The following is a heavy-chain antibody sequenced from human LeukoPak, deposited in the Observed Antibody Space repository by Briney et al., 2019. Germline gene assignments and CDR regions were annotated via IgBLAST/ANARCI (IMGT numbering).Heavy chain of an antibody. D-gene: IGHD3-16*01. Sequence: GGSLRLSCAASGFTFSSYSMNWVRQAPGKGLEWVSSISSSSSYIYYADSVKGRFIISRDNAKDSLYLQMNSLRAEDTAVYYCARVATDGGGFDPWGQGTLVTVSS. V-gene: IGHV3-21*01. CDR2: ISSSSSYI. CDR3: ARVATDGGGFDP. J-gene: IGHJ5*02. CDR1: GFTFSSYS.